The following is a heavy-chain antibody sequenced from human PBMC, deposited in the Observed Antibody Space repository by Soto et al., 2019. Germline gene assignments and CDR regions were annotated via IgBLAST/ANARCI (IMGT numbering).Heavy chain of an antibody. J-gene: IGHJ6*02. CDR3: AGGRIGVVGSRAYYGMDV. D-gene: IGHD6-19*01. Sequence: QVHLLLQSGAEVKKPGSSVKVSCKASGGTPSNSAISWVRQAPGQGLEWMGGIIPVFGLVKYAQNFQGRVKITADESTNTAYVELTSLRPEDTAVYYCAGGRIGVVGSRAYYGMDVWGQGTTVTVSS. V-gene: IGHV1-69*01. CDR1: GGTPSNSA. CDR2: IIPVFGLV.